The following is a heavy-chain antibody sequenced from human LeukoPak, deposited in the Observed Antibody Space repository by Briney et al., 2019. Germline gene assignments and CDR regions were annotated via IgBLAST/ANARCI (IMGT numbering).Heavy chain of an antibody. CDR3: ARGSEYQLLLPNDY. V-gene: IGHV3-21*01. CDR1: GFTVSSNY. Sequence: PGGSLRLSCAASGFTVSSNYMNWVRQAPGKGLEWVSSISSSSSYIYYADSVKGRFTISRDNAKNSLYLQMNSLRAEDTAVYYCARGSEYQLLLPNDYWGQGTLVTVSS. D-gene: IGHD2-2*01. J-gene: IGHJ4*02. CDR2: ISSSSSYI.